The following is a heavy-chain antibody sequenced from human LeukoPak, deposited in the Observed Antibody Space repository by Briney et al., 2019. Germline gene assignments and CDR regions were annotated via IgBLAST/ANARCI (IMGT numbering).Heavy chain of an antibody. Sequence: SETLSLTCTVSGGSISSYYWSWIRQPAGKGLEWIGRIYTSGSTNYNPSLKSRVTMPVDTSKNQFSLKLSSVTAADTAVYYCARDAYSSSWYYFDYWGQGTLVTVSS. V-gene: IGHV4-4*07. CDR3: ARDAYSSSWYYFDY. CDR2: IYTSGST. J-gene: IGHJ4*02. CDR1: GGSISSYY. D-gene: IGHD6-13*01.